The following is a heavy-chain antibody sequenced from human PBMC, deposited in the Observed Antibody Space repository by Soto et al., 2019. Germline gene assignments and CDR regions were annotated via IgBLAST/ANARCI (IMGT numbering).Heavy chain of an antibody. CDR1: GFTFSGSA. Sequence: GGSLRLSCAASGFTFSGSAMHWVRQASGKGLEWVGRIRSKANSYATAYAASVKGRFTISRDDSKNTAYLQMNSLKTEDTAVYYCTRHSFGLAAAGTYYYYGMDVWGQGTTVTVSS. V-gene: IGHV3-73*01. CDR3: TRHSFGLAAAGTYYYYGMDV. D-gene: IGHD6-13*01. J-gene: IGHJ6*02. CDR2: IRSKANSYAT.